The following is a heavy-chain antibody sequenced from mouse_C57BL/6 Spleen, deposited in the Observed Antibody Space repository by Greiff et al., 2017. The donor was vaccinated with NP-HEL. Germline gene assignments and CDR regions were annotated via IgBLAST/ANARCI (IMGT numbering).Heavy chain of an antibody. CDR2: INPGSGGT. V-gene: IGHV1-54*01. J-gene: IGHJ2*01. CDR1: GYAFTNYL. D-gene: IGHD2-2*01. CDR3: ARPGDGYE. Sequence: QVQLQQSGAELVRPGTSVKVSCKASGYAFTNYLIEWVKQRPGQGLEWIGVINPGSGGTNYNEKFKGKATLTADKSSSTAYMQLSSLTSEDSAVYFCARPGDGYERGQGTTLTVSS.